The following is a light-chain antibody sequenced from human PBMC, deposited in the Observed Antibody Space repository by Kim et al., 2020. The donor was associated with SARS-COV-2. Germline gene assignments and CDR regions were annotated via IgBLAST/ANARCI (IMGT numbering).Light chain of an antibody. J-gene: IGKJ5*01. Sequence: IQLTQSPSSLSASVGDSITITCRASQAISSYLAWYQQKPGKAPKLLIYAASTLQSGVPSRFSGSGSGTDFTLTITSLQPEDIATYYCQQLNSYRSITFGQGTRLEIK. CDR2: AAS. CDR3: QQLNSYRSIT. V-gene: IGKV1-9*01. CDR1: QAISSY.